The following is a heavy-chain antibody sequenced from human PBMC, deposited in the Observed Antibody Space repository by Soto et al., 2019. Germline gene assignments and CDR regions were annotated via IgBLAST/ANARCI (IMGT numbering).Heavy chain of an antibody. J-gene: IGHJ6*02. Sequence: QVQLVQSGAEVKKPGASVKVSCKASGYTFTSYDINWVRQATGQGLEWMGWMNPNSGNTGYAQKYQGRVTMTRNTSISTAYMGLSSLRSEDTAVYYCARSRTLYCSGGSCYRGYYYYYGMDVWGQGTTVTVSS. CDR1: GYTFTSYD. CDR2: MNPNSGNT. V-gene: IGHV1-8*01. D-gene: IGHD2-15*01. CDR3: ARSRTLYCSGGSCYRGYYYYYGMDV.